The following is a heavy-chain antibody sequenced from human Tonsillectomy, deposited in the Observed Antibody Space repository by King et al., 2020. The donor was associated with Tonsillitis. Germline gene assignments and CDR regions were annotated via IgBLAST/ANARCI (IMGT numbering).Heavy chain of an antibody. Sequence: VQLVESGGGLVKPGGSLRLSCAASGFTFSNAWMNWVRQASGKGPGWVCGIKSKTYGATTDYAVPVKDRFTISRDDSKNTLYLQMNSLKTGDTAVYYCTTDPLGYCTGGSCSYFDYWGQGTLVTVSS. CDR3: TTDPLGYCTGGSCSYFDY. CDR1: GFTFSNAW. D-gene: IGHD2-15*01. J-gene: IGHJ4*02. CDR2: IKSKTYGATT. V-gene: IGHV3-15*01.